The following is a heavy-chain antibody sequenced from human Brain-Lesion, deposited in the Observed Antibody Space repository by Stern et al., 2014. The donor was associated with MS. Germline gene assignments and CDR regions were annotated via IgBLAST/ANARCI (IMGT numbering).Heavy chain of an antibody. J-gene: IGHJ6*02. CDR3: ARGPLEGIDMKPFFYAMDV. CDR1: GGSTSSRSYY. CDR2: IYSSGNY. V-gene: IGHV4-30-4*01. D-gene: IGHD1-1*01. Sequence: QVQLQESGQGLVKPSQTLSLTCTVSGGSTSSRSYYWSWIRQPPGRGLEWIGSIYSSGNYFYNPSLKSRLTISLDTSKNQFSLRLNSVTATDTAVYYCARGPLEGIDMKPFFYAMDVWGQGTTVTVSS.